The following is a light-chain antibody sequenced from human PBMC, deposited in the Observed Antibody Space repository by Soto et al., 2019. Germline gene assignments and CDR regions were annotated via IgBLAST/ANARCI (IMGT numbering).Light chain of an antibody. CDR3: QQYNSYPRT. CDR2: KAS. CDR1: QTISNW. J-gene: IGKJ1*01. Sequence: DIQVTQSPSTLSASVGDRVTITYRASQTISNWLAWYQQKPGKAPKLLIYKASGLESGVPSRFSGSGSGTEFTLTISSLQPDDFATYHCQQYNSYPRTFGQGTKVEIK. V-gene: IGKV1-5*03.